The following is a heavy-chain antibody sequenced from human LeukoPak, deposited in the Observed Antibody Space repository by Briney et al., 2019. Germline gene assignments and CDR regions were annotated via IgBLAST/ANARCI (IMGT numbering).Heavy chain of an antibody. V-gene: IGHV3-21*01. D-gene: IGHD6-13*01. Sequence: GGSLRLSCAASGFTFSSYSMNWVRQAPGKGLEWVSSISSSSSYIYYADSVKGRFTISRDNAKNSPYLQMNSLRAEDTAVYYCARVGSSWYDYWGQGTLVTVSS. CDR2: ISSSSSYI. CDR1: GFTFSSYS. J-gene: IGHJ4*02. CDR3: ARVGSSWYDY.